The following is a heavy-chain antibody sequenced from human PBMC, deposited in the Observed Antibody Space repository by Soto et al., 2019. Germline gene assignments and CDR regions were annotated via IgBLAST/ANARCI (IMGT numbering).Heavy chain of an antibody. Sequence: PXGALGLSCAASGFTFSSYAMHGVRQAPGKGREWVAFISSDTTTKYYAASVQGPFTISRDNSTHTLYLQMNSLSAEDTAVYYSARDRPDYYGSGRPYYGMDVWGQGTTVTVSS. CDR3: ARDRPDYYGSGRPYYGMDV. V-gene: IGHV3-30-3*01. CDR1: GFTFSSYA. CDR2: ISSDTTTK. D-gene: IGHD3-10*01. J-gene: IGHJ6*02.